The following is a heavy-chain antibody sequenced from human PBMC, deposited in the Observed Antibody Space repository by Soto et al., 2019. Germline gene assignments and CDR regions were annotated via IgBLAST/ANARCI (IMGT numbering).Heavy chain of an antibody. CDR3: ARLYSGYVDY. D-gene: IGHD5-12*01. V-gene: IGHV3-23*01. CDR1: GFTFNNYA. J-gene: IGHJ4*02. Sequence: PGGSLRLSCAASGFTFNNYAMTWVRQAPGKGLEWVSAIGGSGGNIYYADSVKGRFTISRDNSKSTLYLQMNSLRVEDTAIYYCARLYSGYVDYWGQGTPVTVSS. CDR2: IGGSGGNI.